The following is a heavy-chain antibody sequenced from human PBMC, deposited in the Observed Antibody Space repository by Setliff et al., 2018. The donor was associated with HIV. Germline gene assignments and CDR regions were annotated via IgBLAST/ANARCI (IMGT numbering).Heavy chain of an antibody. CDR2: ISAYNGDT. D-gene: IGHD2-15*01. V-gene: IGHV1-18*01. CDR3: ARLKGVLVVMLDAFDI. J-gene: IGHJ3*02. Sequence: ASVKVSCKASGYTFTNYGISWVRQAPGQGPEWLGWISAYNGDTKYAQKFQGRVTMTTDTFTTTAHMELRSLRSDDTAVYYCARLKGVLVVMLDAFDIWGQGTMVTVSS. CDR1: GYTFTNYG.